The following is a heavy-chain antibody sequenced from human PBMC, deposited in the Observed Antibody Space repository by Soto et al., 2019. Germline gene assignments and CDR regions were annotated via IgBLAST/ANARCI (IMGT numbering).Heavy chain of an antibody. D-gene: IGHD4-4*01. CDR3: ATFTRATVTRYYYYYMDV. V-gene: IGHV4-59*01. Sequence: SETLSLTCTVSGGSISSYYWSWIRQPPGKGLEWIGYIYYSGSTNYNPSLKSRVTISVDTSKNQFSLKLSSVTAADTAVYYCATFTRATVTRYYYYYMDVWGKGTTVTVSS. J-gene: IGHJ6*03. CDR2: IYYSGST. CDR1: GGSISSYY.